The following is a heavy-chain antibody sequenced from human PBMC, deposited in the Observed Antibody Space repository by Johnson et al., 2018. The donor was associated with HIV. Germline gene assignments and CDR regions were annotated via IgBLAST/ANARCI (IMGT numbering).Heavy chain of an antibody. CDR3: PKEDCSGVVCSDDVFNI. D-gene: IGHD2-15*01. J-gene: IGHJ3*02. CDR2: ISSDGSNN. Sequence: VQVVESGGGVVQPGKSLRLSCVASAFAFSSYAMHWVRQTPGKGLEWVAVISSDGSNNYYTDSVKGRFTVSSDSYKRKMNSLRGEDTAVYHCPKEDCSGVVCSDDVFNIWGQGTMVTVSS. V-gene: IGHV3-30*04. CDR1: AFAFSSYA.